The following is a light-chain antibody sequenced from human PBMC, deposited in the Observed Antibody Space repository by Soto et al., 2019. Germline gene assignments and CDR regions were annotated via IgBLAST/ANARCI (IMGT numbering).Light chain of an antibody. CDR1: SSDVGAYNY. CDR3: SSYSGAYTLVV. J-gene: IGLJ2*01. CDR2: GVT. V-gene: IGLV2-8*01. Sequence: QSVLTQPPSASGSPGQSVTISCTGTSSDVGAYNYVSWYQQHPGKAPRLVIYGVTKRPSGVPERFSGSKSGNTASLTVSALQADDEADYYCSSYSGAYTLVVFGGGTQLTVL.